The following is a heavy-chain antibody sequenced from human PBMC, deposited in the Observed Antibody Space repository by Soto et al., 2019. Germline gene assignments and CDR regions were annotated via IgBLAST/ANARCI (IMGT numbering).Heavy chain of an antibody. V-gene: IGHV3-30-3*01. J-gene: IGHJ6*02. Sequence: GGSLRLSCAASGFTFSSYAMHWVRQAPGKGLEWVAVISYDGSNKYYADSVKGRFTISRDNSKNTLYLQMNSLRAEDTAVYYCANLGVGDYAGYYYGMDVWGQGTTVTVSS. CDR3: ANLGVGDYAGYYYGMDV. CDR1: GFTFSSYA. CDR2: ISYDGSNK. D-gene: IGHD4-17*01.